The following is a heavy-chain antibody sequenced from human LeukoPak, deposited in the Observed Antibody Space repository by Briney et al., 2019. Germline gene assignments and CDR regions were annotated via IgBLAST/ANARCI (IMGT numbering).Heavy chain of an antibody. J-gene: IGHJ3*02. D-gene: IGHD4-17*01. Sequence: PGGSLRLSCAASGFTFSSYGMHWVRQAPGKWLEWVSVISYDGSNKYYADSVKGRFTISRDNSKNTLYLQMNSLRAEHTAVYYCAKNYGDYVEPDAFDIWGQGTMVTVSS. V-gene: IGHV3-30*18. CDR2: ISYDGSNK. CDR3: AKNYGDYVEPDAFDI. CDR1: GFTFSSYG.